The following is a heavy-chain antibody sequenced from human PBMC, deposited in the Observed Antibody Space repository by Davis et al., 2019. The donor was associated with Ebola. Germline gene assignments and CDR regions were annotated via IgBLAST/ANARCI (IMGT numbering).Heavy chain of an antibody. Sequence: PGGSLRPSCPPSGFTSSSDSMNWVRQPPGKGLEWVASVSGSGIDNYYTDSVKGRFTIFRDNAKNSLYLQMNSLRDEDTAVYYCARIPKVITMVRGVHFDYWGQGTLVTVSS. V-gene: IGHV3-21*01. J-gene: IGHJ4*02. CDR2: VSGSGIDN. CDR1: GFTSSSDS. CDR3: ARIPKVITMVRGVHFDY. D-gene: IGHD3-10*01.